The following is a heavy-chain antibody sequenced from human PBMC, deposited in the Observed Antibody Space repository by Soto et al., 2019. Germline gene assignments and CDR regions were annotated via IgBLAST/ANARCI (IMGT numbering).Heavy chain of an antibody. D-gene: IGHD3-3*01. CDR3: AKESTIFGVVPSGMDV. V-gene: IGHV3-23*01. J-gene: IGHJ6*02. CDR2: ISGSGGST. CDR1: GFTFSSYA. Sequence: PGGSLRLSCAASGFTFSSYAMSWVRQAPGKGLEWVSAISGSGGSTYYADSVKGRFTISRDNSKNTLYLQMNSLRAEDTAVYYCAKESTIFGVVPSGMDVWGQGTTVTAP.